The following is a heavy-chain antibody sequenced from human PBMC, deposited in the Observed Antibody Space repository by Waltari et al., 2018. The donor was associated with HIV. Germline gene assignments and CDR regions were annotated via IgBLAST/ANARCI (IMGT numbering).Heavy chain of an antibody. CDR3: ATPLHDSSDYALVY. CDR1: GCTFRTDW. V-gene: IGHV3-15*01. J-gene: IGHJ4*02. D-gene: IGHD3-22*01. Sequence: EVPLVESGGGLVKHGRSLRLSCLASGCTFRTDWLTWVRQAPGKWLEWVGRIKSKTDGGTADYAAPVKGKFTISRDDSKNTLYLHMNSLRTEDTAVYYCATPLHDSSDYALVYWGQGTLVTVSS. CDR2: IKSKTDGGTA.